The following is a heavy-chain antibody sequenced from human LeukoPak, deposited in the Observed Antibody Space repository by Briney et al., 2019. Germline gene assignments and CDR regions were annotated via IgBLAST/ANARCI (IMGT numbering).Heavy chain of an antibody. V-gene: IGHV1-69*13. J-gene: IGHJ4*02. CDR1: GGTFSSYA. CDR2: IIPIFGTA. D-gene: IGHD3-3*01. CDR3: ARTMATIFRGFDY. Sequence: SVKVSCKASGGTFSSYAISWVRQAPGQGLEWMGGIIPIFGTANYAQKFQGRVTITADESTSTAYMELSSLRSEDTAVYYCARTMATIFRGFDYWGQGTLVTVSS.